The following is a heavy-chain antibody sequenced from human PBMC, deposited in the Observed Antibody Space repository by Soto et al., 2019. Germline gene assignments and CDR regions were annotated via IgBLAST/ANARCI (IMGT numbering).Heavy chain of an antibody. V-gene: IGHV4-31*03. Sequence: SETLSLTCTVSGGSISSGGYYWSWIRQHPGKGLEWIGYIYYSGSTYYNPSLKSRVTISVDTSKNQFSLKLSSVTAADTAVYYCARDYDYVWGSYRPAFDYWGQGTLVTVSS. D-gene: IGHD3-16*02. CDR3: ARDYDYVWGSYRPAFDY. J-gene: IGHJ4*02. CDR1: GGSISSGGYY. CDR2: IYYSGST.